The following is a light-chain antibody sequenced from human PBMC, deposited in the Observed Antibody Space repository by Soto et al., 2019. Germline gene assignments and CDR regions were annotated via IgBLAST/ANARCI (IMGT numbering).Light chain of an antibody. J-gene: IGKJ2*01. V-gene: IGKV1-39*01. CDR3: QQSYSTPPHT. CDR1: QSISSY. Sequence: DIQMTQSPSSLSASVGDRVTITCRASQSISSYLNWYQQKPGKAPKLLIYAASSLQSVVPSRFSGSGSGTDFTLTISSLQPEDFATYYCQQSYSTPPHTFCQGTKLEIK. CDR2: AAS.